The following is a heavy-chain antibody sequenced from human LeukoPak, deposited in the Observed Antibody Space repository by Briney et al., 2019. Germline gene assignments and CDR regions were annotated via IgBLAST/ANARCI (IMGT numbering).Heavy chain of an antibody. V-gene: IGHV3-23*01. Sequence: GGSLRLSCAASGFTFSSSAMNWVRQAPGKGLEWVSTISGSGDRTYYADSVKGRFTISRDNSKNTLYLEVISLTAEDTAVYYCAKDDAWLRFGEWSQGTLVTVSS. CDR2: ISGSGDRT. CDR3: AKDDAWLRFGE. D-gene: IGHD3-10*01. CDR1: GFTFSSSA. J-gene: IGHJ4*02.